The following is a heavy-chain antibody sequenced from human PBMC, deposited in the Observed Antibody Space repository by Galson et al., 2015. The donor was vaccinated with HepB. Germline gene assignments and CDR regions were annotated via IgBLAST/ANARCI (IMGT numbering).Heavy chain of an antibody. Sequence: SLRLSCAASGFTFSSYAMRWVRQAPGKGLEWVSAISGGGGSTYYADSVKGRFTISRDNSKNTLYLQMNSLRAEDTAVYDCAKVRCSSSWADYWGQGTLVTVSS. CDR3: AKVRCSSSWADY. CDR2: ISGGGGST. CDR1: GFTFSSYA. J-gene: IGHJ4*02. D-gene: IGHD6-13*01. V-gene: IGHV3-23*01.